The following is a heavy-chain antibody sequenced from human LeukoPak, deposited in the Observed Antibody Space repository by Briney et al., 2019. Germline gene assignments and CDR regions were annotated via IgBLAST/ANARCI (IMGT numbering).Heavy chain of an antibody. D-gene: IGHD3-3*01. CDR3: ASYDFWGGTGGY. CDR1: GGSFSSYY. V-gene: IGHV4-59*08. Sequence: SETLSLTCTVSGGSFSSYYWSWIRQPPGKGLEWIGYVSYSGSTNYNPSLKSRVTISVDTSKNQFSLKLSSVTAADTSVYYCASYDFWGGTGGYWGHGTLVTVSS. J-gene: IGHJ4*01. CDR2: VSYSGST.